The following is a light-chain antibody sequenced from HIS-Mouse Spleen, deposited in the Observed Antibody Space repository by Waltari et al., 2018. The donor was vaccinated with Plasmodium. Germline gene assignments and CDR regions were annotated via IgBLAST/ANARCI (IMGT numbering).Light chain of an antibody. CDR3: QQYNNWSFT. CDR2: GAS. J-gene: IGKJ3*01. V-gene: IGKV3-15*01. Sequence: EIVMTQSPATLSVSPGERATLSCRASQSVSSNLACYQQKPGQAPRLLIQGASTRATGIPARFIGSGAGKELTLTISSLQSEDFAVYYCQQYNNWSFTFGPGTKVEIK. CDR1: QSVSSN.